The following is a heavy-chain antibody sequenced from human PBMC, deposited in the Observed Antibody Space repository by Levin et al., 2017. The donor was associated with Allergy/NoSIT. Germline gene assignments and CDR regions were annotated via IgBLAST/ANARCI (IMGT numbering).Heavy chain of an antibody. CDR3: ANARGGGREWYFDL. Sequence: GGSLRLSCAASGLTFSSSTMNWVRQAPGKGLQWVSGISGSDGSSYYTDSVKGRFIISRDNSKNTLYLQMSSLRAEDTALYYCANARGGGREWYFDLWGRGTLVTVSS. CDR1: GLTFSSST. CDR2: ISGSDGSS. J-gene: IGHJ2*01. V-gene: IGHV3-23*01. D-gene: IGHD1-26*01.